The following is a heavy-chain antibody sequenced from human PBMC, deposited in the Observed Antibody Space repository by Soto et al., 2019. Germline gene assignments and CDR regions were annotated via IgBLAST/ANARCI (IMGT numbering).Heavy chain of an antibody. D-gene: IGHD2-2*01. CDR3: GRDLTSNANCIDP. V-gene: IGHV4-30-4*01. CDR2: IYYTGKT. CDR1: GDYIHVGGYY. Sequence: SETLSLTCSVSGDYIHVGGYYWTWIRQRPGKGLDWMGYIYYTGKTYYNPSLESRLTMSVDRSKNQFSLRLTSVTAADTAVYFGGRDLTSNANCIDPWGQGTLVTVSS. J-gene: IGHJ5*02.